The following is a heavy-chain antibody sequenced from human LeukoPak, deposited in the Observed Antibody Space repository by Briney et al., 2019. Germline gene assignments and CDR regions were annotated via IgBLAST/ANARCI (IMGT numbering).Heavy chain of an antibody. V-gene: IGHV1-46*01. CDR1: GYTFTSHY. Sequence: ASVKVSCKASGYTFTSHYMHWVRQAPEQGLEWMGIINPSGGSTSYAQKFQGRVTMTRDTSISTAYMELSRLRSDDTAVYYCARDLRNDYVWGSYLTISFDPWGQGTLVTVSS. J-gene: IGHJ5*02. CDR3: ARDLRNDYVWGSYLTISFDP. CDR2: INPSGGST. D-gene: IGHD3-16*02.